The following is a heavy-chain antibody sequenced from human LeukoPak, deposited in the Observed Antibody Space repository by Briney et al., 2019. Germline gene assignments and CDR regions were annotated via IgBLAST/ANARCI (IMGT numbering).Heavy chain of an antibody. Sequence: GGSLRLSCEASGFTFSSYWMHWVRQAPGKGLVWVSRINYDGSSTSYADSVKGRFTISRDNAKNTLYLQMNSLRAEDTAVYYCARGGGYSYGQLHYWGQGPLVSVSS. CDR1: GFTFSSYW. D-gene: IGHD5-18*01. V-gene: IGHV3-74*01. CDR2: INYDGSST. CDR3: ARGGGYSYGQLHY. J-gene: IGHJ4*02.